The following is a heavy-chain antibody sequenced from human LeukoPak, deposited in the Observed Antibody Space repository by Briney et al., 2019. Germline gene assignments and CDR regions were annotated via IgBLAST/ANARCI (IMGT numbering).Heavy chain of an antibody. CDR2: INHSGST. D-gene: IGHD2-21*01. J-gene: IGHJ3*02. Sequence: SETLSLTCAVYGGSFSGYYWSWIRQPPGKGLEWIGEINHSGSTNYNPSLKSRVTISVDTSKNQFSLKLSSVTAADTAVYYCARAYRDGAFDIWGQGTMVTVSS. CDR3: ARAYRDGAFDI. V-gene: IGHV4-34*01. CDR1: GGSFSGYY.